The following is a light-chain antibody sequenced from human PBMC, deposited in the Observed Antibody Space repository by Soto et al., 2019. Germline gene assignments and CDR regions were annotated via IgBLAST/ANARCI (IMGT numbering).Light chain of an antibody. V-gene: IGLV2-8*01. CDR2: DVS. CDR3: SSYAGSNNQV. J-gene: IGLJ1*01. CDR1: SSDVGGYNY. Sequence: QSVLTQPPSASGSPGQSVTISCTGTSSDVGGYNYVSWYQQHAGRAPKLMIYDVSKRPSGVPDRFSGSKSGNTASLTVSGRQTEDEADYYCSSYAGSNNQVFGTGTKVTVL.